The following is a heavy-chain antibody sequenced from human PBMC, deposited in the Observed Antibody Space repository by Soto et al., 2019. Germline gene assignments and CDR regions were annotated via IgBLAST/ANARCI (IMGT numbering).Heavy chain of an antibody. CDR3: AKGEAPGYCGSSSCLDP. V-gene: IGHV1-18*01. J-gene: IGHJ5*02. D-gene: IGHD2-2*01. CDR2: ISAYNGNT. CDR1: GYTFTSYG. Sequence: ASVKVSCKASGYTFTSYGISWVRLAPGQGLEWMGWISAYNGNTNYAQKFQDRVTMTTDTSTSTAYMELRSVISDDTSVYYCAKGEAPGYCGSSSCLDPWGQGTLVTVSS.